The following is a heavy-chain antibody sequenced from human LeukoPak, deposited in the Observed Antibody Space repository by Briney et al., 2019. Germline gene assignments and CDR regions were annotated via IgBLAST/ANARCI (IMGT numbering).Heavy chain of an antibody. J-gene: IGHJ4*02. Sequence: SETLSLTCAVYGGSFSGYYWSWIRQPPGKGLEWIGEINHSGSTNYNPSLKSRVTISVDTSKNQFSLKLSSVTAADTAVYYCARVSVDSSSAPLVSCFDYWGQGTLVTVSS. CDR1: GGSFSGYY. CDR3: ARVSVDSSSAPLVSCFDY. V-gene: IGHV4-34*01. D-gene: IGHD6-6*01. CDR2: INHSGST.